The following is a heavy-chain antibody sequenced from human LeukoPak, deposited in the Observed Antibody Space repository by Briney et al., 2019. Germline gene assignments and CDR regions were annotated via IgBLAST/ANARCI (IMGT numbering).Heavy chain of an antibody. D-gene: IGHD5-12*01. CDR1: GYTFTSYG. V-gene: IGHV1-18*01. J-gene: IGHJ4*02. Sequence: ASVKVSCKASGYTFTSYGISCVRQAPGRGPEWMGWISAYSTYNGNTNYAQKFQGRVTMTTDTSTSTAYMELRSLRSDDTAVYYCTRDLGQWLLQGIFFDYWGQGTLVTVSS. CDR3: TRDLGQWLLQGIFFDY. CDR2: ISAYSTYNGNT.